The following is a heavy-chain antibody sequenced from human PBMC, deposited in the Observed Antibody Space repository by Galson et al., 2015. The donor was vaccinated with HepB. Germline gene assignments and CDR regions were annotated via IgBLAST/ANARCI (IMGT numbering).Heavy chain of an antibody. CDR3: ARDVGPWFGEGVVDF. CDR2: ISVYNGNT. CDR1: GYTFNAYG. V-gene: IGHV1-18*04. Sequence: SVKVSCKASGYTFNAYGITWVRQAPGQGLEWMGWISVYNGNTKYSQTVQGRVTMTTDTSTNTAYMELRSLRSDDTAVYYCARDVGPWFGEGVVDFWGQGTLVTVSS. D-gene: IGHD3-10*01. J-gene: IGHJ4*02.